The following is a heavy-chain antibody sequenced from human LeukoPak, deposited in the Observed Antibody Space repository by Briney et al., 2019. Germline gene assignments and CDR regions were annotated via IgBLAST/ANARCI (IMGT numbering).Heavy chain of an antibody. CDR2: ISAYNGNT. Sequence: ASVKVSCKASGYTFSSYGISWVRQAPGQGLEWMGWISAYNGNTNYAQKFRGRVTMTTDTSTSTAYMELRSLRSDDTAVYDCASLKTDGYFDYWGQGTLVTVSS. CDR1: GYTFSSYG. J-gene: IGHJ4*02. CDR3: ASLKTDGYFDY. D-gene: IGHD5-24*01. V-gene: IGHV1-18*01.